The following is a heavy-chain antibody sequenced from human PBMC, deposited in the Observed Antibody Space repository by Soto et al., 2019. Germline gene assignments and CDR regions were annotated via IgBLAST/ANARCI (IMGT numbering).Heavy chain of an antibody. CDR1: GFTFSSYA. Sequence: EVQLLESGGGFIQPGGSLRLSCAASGFTFSSYAMSWVRQDPGKGLEWVSAISCSGGRTYYADSVKGRFTISRDNSKNTLYLQMNSLRAEDTAVYYCAKDRAAAGLSCFDYWGQGTLVTVSS. D-gene: IGHD6-13*01. CDR2: ISCSGGRT. V-gene: IGHV3-23*01. CDR3: AKDRAAAGLSCFDY. J-gene: IGHJ4*02.